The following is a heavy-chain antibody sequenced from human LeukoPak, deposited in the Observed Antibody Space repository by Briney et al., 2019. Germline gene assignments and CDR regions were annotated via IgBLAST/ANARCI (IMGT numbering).Heavy chain of an antibody. D-gene: IGHD3-3*01. CDR2: ISYDGSNK. Sequence: GGSLRLSCAASGFTFSSYAMHWVRQAPGKGLEWVAVISYDGSNKYYADSVKGRFTISRDNSKNTLYLQMNSLRAEDTAVYYCAKTRVRFLEWSDFDYWGQGTLVTVSS. CDR3: AKTRVRFLEWSDFDY. V-gene: IGHV3-30-3*02. CDR1: GFTFSSYA. J-gene: IGHJ4*02.